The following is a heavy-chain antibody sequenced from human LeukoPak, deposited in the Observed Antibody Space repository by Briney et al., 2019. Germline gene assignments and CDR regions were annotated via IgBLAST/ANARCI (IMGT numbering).Heavy chain of an antibody. J-gene: IGHJ6*03. D-gene: IGHD1-26*01. Sequence: GGSLRLSCAASGFTFSSYGMHWVRQAPGKGLEWVAFIRYDGSNKYYVGSVKGRFTISRDNSKNTLYLQMNSLRAEDTAVYYCAKGSGWEMSYYYYYMDVWGKGTTVTVSS. CDR3: AKGSGWEMSYYYYYMDV. CDR2: IRYDGSNK. CDR1: GFTFSSYG. V-gene: IGHV3-30*02.